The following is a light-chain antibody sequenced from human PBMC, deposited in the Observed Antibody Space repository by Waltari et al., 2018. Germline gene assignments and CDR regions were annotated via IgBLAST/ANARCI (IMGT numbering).Light chain of an antibody. J-gene: IGKJ4*01. CDR3: QQYYTSPQLT. CDR1: QSVLYSSNNKNY. V-gene: IGKV4-1*01. Sequence: DIVMTQSPDSLAVSLGERATINCKSSQSVLYSSNNKNYLAWYQQKPGQPPKLLIYWASTRESGIPDRFGGSGSGTDFTLTISSLQAEDVAVYYCQQYYTSPQLTFGGGTKVEIK. CDR2: WAS.